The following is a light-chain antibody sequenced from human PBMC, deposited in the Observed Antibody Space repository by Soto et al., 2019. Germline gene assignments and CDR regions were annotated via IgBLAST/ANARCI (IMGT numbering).Light chain of an antibody. V-gene: IGKV1-5*03. Sequence: EIHMTQSPATLSASVGDRVAITCRASQSIDNWLAWYQQKPGKAPKLLIYKASSVESGVPSRFYGSGSGTEFSLTISNLQPDDFATYYCQQYNSYSFGQGTKVDIK. CDR3: QQYNSYS. J-gene: IGKJ1*01. CDR1: QSIDNW. CDR2: KAS.